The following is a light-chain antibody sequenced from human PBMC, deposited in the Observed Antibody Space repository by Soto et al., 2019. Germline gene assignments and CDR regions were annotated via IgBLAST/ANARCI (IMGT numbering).Light chain of an antibody. V-gene: IGLV2-23*02. CDR1: SSDVGSYNL. Sequence: QSALTQPASVSGSPGQSITIPCTGTSSDVGSYNLVSWYQQHPGKAPKLMIYEVSKRPSGVSNRFSGSKSGNTASLTISGLQAEDEADYYCCSYAGSSYVFGTGTKLTVL. CDR3: CSYAGSSYV. CDR2: EVS. J-gene: IGLJ1*01.